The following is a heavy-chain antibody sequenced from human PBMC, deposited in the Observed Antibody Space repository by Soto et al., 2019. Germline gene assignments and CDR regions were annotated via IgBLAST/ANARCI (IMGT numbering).Heavy chain of an antibody. V-gene: IGHV4-61*01. Sequence: QVQLQESGPGLVKPSETLAVTCTVSGGSVSSGSYYWSWIRQPPGKGLEWVGCISDTGSGDYNPSLKSRVTISVHTSKRQFTLRLNSVTAADTAVDYCPRAQGGYDSLGRDVWSQGTTFTASS. CDR2: ISDTGSG. J-gene: IGHJ6*02. D-gene: IGHD5-12*01. CDR1: GGSVSSGSYY. CDR3: PRAQGGYDSLGRDV.